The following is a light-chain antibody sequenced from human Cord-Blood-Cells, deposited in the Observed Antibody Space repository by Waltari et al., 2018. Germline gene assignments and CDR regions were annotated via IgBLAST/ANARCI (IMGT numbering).Light chain of an antibody. Sequence: QSALTQPPSVSGSPRQSIPIPCTDTSRSVRGYHSVFCYQQHPGKAPQLMINEVSNRPSGVSTRFSGSKSGNTASLTIAGLQAEDEADYYCSSYTSSSTLVVFGGGTKLTVL. CDR1: SRSVRGYHS. CDR2: EVS. J-gene: IGLJ2*01. CDR3: SSYTSSSTLVV. V-gene: IGLV2-14*01.